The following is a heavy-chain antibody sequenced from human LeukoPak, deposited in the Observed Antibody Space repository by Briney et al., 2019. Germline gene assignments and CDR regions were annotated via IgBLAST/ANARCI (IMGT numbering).Heavy chain of an antibody. CDR2: IKQDGSEK. Sequence: GGSLRLSCAASGFTFSNYWMTWVRQAPGKGLEWVANIKQDGSEKYYVDSVKGRFTISRDNAKNSLYLQMNSLRAEDTAVYYCAISETTYYYDSSVYFYYYYGMDVWGQGTTVTVSS. CDR3: AISETTYYYDSSVYFYYYYGMDV. V-gene: IGHV3-7*01. J-gene: IGHJ6*02. D-gene: IGHD3-22*01. CDR1: GFTFSNYW.